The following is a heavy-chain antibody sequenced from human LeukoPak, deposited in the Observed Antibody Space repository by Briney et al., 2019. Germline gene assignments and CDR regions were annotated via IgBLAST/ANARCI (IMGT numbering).Heavy chain of an antibody. V-gene: IGHV1-8*03. CDR1: GYTFTSYD. D-gene: IGHD3-3*01. CDR2: MNPNSGNT. J-gene: IGHJ4*02. CDR3: ARVKRFLEWSLWVGPFDY. Sequence: ASVKISCKASGYTFTSYDINWVRQATGQGLEWMGWMNPNSGNTGYAQKFQGRVTITRNTSISTAYMELSSLRSEDTAVYYCARVKRFLEWSLWVGPFDYWGQGTLVTVSS.